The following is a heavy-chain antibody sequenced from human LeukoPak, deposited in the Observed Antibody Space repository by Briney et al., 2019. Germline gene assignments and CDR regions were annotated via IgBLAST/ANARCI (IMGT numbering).Heavy chain of an antibody. J-gene: IGHJ4*02. D-gene: IGHD3-9*01. Sequence: PGGSLRLSCAASGFTFSNYAMSWVRQAPGKGLEWVSAIVGSGSSTYYADSVKGRFTISRDNSKNTLYLQLNRLSAEDTAVYYCAKWGDYDILTGYYDSDYWGQGTLVTVSS. CDR3: AKWGDYDILTGYYDSDY. V-gene: IGHV3-23*01. CDR1: GFTFSNYA. CDR2: IVGSGSST.